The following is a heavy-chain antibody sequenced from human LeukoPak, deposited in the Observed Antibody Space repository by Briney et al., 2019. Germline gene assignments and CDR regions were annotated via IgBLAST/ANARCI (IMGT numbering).Heavy chain of an antibody. V-gene: IGHV3-30*18. CDR3: AKRPSDYGDYVTYFDY. J-gene: IGHJ4*02. D-gene: IGHD4-17*01. Sequence: GGSLRLSCAASGFSFISYGMHWVRQAPGKGLEWVGDISDDGRSKDYADSVKGRFTISRDNSKDTLYLKMNSLRAEDTAVYYCAKRPSDYGDYVTYFDYWGQGTLVTVSS. CDR1: GFSFISYG. CDR2: ISDDGRSK.